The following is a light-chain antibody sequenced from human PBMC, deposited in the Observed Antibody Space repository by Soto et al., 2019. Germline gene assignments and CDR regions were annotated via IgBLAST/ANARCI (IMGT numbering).Light chain of an antibody. J-gene: IGLJ1*01. CDR2: LNSDGSH. V-gene: IGLV4-69*01. CDR3: QTWGTGIRV. CDR1: SGHSSYA. Sequence: QSVLTQSPSASASLGASVKLTCTLSSGHSSYAIAWHQQQPEKGPRYLMKLNSDGSHSKEDGIPDRFSGSSSGAERYLTISSLQSEDEADYYCQTWGTGIRVFGTGTKLTVL.